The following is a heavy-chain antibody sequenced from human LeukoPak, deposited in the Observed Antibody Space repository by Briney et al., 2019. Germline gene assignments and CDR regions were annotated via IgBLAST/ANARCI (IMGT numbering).Heavy chain of an antibody. J-gene: IGHJ4*02. CDR1: GFTFSEYA. CDR3: AKVRVRYSSSWCFDY. CDR2: ISYDGSNK. V-gene: IGHV3-30*18. D-gene: IGHD6-13*01. Sequence: GGSLRLSCAASGFTFSEYAMNWVRQAPGKGLEWVAVISYDGSNKYYADSVKGRFTISRDNSKNTLYLQMNSLRAEDTAVYYCAKVRVRYSSSWCFDYWGQGTLVTVSS.